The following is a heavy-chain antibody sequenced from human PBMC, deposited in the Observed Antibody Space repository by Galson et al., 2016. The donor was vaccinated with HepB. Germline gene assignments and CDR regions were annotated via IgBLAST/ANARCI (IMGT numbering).Heavy chain of an antibody. J-gene: IGHJ3*02. Sequence: SLRLSCAASGFSLSNYWTNWVRQAPGKGLEWVANINQDGNDKWYVDSVKGRFTISKDNYKNSLYLKMNSLRADDSAVYYCARDAKTIQTAFDIWGQGTRVTVSS. CDR2: INQDGNDK. V-gene: IGHV3-7*03. D-gene: IGHD5-18*01. CDR1: GFSLSNYW. CDR3: ARDAKTIQTAFDI.